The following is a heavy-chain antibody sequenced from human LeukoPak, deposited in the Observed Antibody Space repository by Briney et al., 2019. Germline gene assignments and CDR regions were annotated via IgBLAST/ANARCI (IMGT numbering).Heavy chain of an antibody. J-gene: IGHJ4*02. Sequence: GGSLRLSCVASGFTVSSNYMSWVRQAPGKGLEWVSVIYSGGSTYYADSVKGRFTISRDNSKNTLYLQMNSLRAEDTAVYYCARAPSRFGSGRPFDYWGQGTLVTVSS. CDR2: IYSGGST. CDR3: ARAPSRFGSGRPFDY. D-gene: IGHD2-15*01. CDR1: GFTVSSNY. V-gene: IGHV3-53*01.